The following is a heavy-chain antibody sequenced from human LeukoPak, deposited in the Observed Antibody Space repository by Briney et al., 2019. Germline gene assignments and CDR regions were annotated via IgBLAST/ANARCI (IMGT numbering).Heavy chain of an antibody. D-gene: IGHD3-16*01. J-gene: IGHJ3*02. V-gene: IGHV4-34*01. CDR1: GGSFGGYY. CDR3: ARPLRLGVDI. Sequence: SETLSLTCAVYGGSFGGYYWSWIRQPPGKGLEWIGEINHSGSTNYNPSLKSRVTISVDTSKNQFSLKLSSVTAADTAVYYCARPLRLGVDIWGQGTMVTVSS. CDR2: INHSGST.